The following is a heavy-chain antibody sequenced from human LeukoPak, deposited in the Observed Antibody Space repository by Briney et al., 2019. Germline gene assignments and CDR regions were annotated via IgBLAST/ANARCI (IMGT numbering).Heavy chain of an antibody. CDR2: ISYDGSNE. CDR1: GFTFSSYV. V-gene: IGHV3-30*04. CDR3: AREARCMLPFPLCSRVMDV. Sequence: PGGSLRLSCAASGFTFSSYVMHWVRQAPGKGLEWVAIISYDGSNEYYADSVKGRFTISRDNSKNSLYLQMNSLRAEDTAVYYCAREARCMLPFPLCSRVMDVWGKGTTVTVSS. J-gene: IGHJ6*03. D-gene: IGHD2-8*01.